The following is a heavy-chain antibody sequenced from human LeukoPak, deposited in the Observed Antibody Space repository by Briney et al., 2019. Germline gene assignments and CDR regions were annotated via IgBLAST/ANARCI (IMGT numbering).Heavy chain of an antibody. V-gene: IGHV4-61*02. CDR2: IYSSGST. CDR3: ARVKGIYWFDP. D-gene: IGHD6-13*01. CDR1: GGSISSGSYY. J-gene: IGHJ5*02. Sequence: SETLSLTCTVSGGSISSGSYYWSWIRQPAGKGLEWIGRIYSSGSTNYNPSLKSRVTISLDTSKNQFSLKLSSVTAADTAVYYCARVKGIYWFDPWGQGTLVTVSS.